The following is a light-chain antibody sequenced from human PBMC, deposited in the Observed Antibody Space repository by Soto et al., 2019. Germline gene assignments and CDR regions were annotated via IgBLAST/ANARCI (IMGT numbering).Light chain of an antibody. J-gene: IGKJ1*01. CDR3: QQYNSYST. CDR2: KAS. V-gene: IGKV1-5*03. Sequence: DIKMTQSPSTLSAYIGDRVTITCRASQSIGSWLAWYQQKPGKAPKLLIYKASSLESGVPSRFSGSGSGTEFTLTISSLQPDDLASYYCQQYNSYSTFGQGTKVDI. CDR1: QSIGSW.